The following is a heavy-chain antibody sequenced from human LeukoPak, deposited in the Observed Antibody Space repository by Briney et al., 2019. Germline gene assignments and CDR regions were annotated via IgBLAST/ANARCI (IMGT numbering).Heavy chain of an antibody. CDR1: GGSISSYY. CDR3: ARSPQQWLAKYYFDY. V-gene: IGHV4-59*01. CDR2: IYYSGST. D-gene: IGHD6-19*01. J-gene: IGHJ4*02. Sequence: PSETLSLTCTVSGGSISSYYWSWIRQPPGKGLEWIGYIYYSGSTNYNPSLKSRVTISVDTSKNQFSLKLSSVTAADTAVYYCARSPQQWLAKYYFDYWGQGALVTVSS.